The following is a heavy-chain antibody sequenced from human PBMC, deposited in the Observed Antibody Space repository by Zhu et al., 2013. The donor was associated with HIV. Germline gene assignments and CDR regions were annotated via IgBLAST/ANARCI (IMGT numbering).Heavy chain of an antibody. J-gene: IGHJ4*02. Sequence: QVTVTQSEAVVKKPGSSVRVSCKSTGGSFSHYAMNWVRQAPGQGFEWMGGIIPAFGVVNYAQRFQGRITISAYKETNTDFLDLRSLTSGDAAIYYCARREKAYDNSGLFDYWGQGTLVTVSS. CDR2: IIPAFGVV. CDR1: GGSFSHYA. V-gene: IGHV1-69*17. CDR3: ARREKAYDNSGLFDY. D-gene: IGHD3-22*01.